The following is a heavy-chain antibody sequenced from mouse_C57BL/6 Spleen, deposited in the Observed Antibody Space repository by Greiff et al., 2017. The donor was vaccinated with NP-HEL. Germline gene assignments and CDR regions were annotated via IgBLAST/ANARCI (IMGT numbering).Heavy chain of an antibody. D-gene: IGHD2-3*01. J-gene: IGHJ3*01. CDR1: GYSITSGYY. V-gene: IGHV3-6*01. CDR2: ISYDGSN. Sequence: EVKLQESGPGLVKPSQSLSLTCSVTGYSITSGYYWNWIRQFPGNKLEWMGYISYDGSNNYNPSLKNRISITRDTSKNQFFLKLNSVTTEDTATYYCARDSYDGYYGAYWGQGTLVTVSA. CDR3: ARDSYDGYYGAY.